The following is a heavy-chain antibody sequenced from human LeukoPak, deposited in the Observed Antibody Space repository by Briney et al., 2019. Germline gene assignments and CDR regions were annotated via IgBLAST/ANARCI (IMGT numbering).Heavy chain of an antibody. D-gene: IGHD1-1*01. V-gene: IGHV3-11*01. CDR1: GFTFSDYY. CDR2: ISSSGNTI. Sequence: GGSLRLSCAASGFTFSDYYMTWIRQAPGKGLEWVSYISSSGNTIFYADSVKGRFTISRDNAKNSLYLQMNSLRAEDTAVYFCARDATGWEDTTYFDYWGQGTLVTVSS. CDR3: ARDATGWEDTTYFDY. J-gene: IGHJ4*02.